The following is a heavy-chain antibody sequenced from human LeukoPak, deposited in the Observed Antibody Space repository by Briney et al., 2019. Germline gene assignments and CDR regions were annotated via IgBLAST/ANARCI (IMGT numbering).Heavy chain of an antibody. CDR3: VKDDGWVQYAN. V-gene: IGHV3-21*04. CDR2: ISSSSSYI. D-gene: IGHD5-24*01. CDR1: GFTFSSYS. J-gene: IGHJ4*02. Sequence: GGSLRLSCAASGFTFSSYSMNWVRQAPGKGLEWVSSISSSSSYIYYADSVKGRFIISRDNSKNTVYLQMNSLSAEDAAVYYCVKDDGWVQYANWGQGTLVTVSS.